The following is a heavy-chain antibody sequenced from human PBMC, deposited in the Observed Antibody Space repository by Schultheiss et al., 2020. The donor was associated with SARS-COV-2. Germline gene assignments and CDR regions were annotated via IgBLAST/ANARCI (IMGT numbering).Heavy chain of an antibody. Sequence: GGSLRLSCAASGFTFSSYEMNWVRQAPGKGLEWVAVISYDGSNKYYADSVKGRFTISRDNSKNTLYLQMNSLRAEDTAVYYCASRSAVGYYYYMDVWGKGTTVTVSS. CDR1: GFTFSSYE. D-gene: IGHD1-26*01. J-gene: IGHJ6*03. V-gene: IGHV3-30*04. CDR2: ISYDGSNK. CDR3: ASRSAVGYYYYMDV.